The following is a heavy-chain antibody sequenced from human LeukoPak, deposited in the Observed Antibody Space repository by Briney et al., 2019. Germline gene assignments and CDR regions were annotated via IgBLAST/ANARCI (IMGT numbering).Heavy chain of an antibody. J-gene: IGHJ4*02. CDR3: AKDIPSG. CDR1: GLTFTNAW. V-gene: IGHV3-23*01. D-gene: IGHD2-21*01. CDR2: ISGSGGST. Sequence: PGASLRLSCAASGLTFTNAWMHWVRQAPGKGLEWVSAISGSGGSTYYADSVKGRFTISRDNSKNTLYLQMNSLRAEDTAVYYCAKDIPSGWGQGTLVTVSS.